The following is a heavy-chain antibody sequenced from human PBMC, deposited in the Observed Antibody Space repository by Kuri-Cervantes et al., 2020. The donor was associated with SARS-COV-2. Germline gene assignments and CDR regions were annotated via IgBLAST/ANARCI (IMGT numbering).Heavy chain of an antibody. D-gene: IGHD3-10*01. CDR1: GFTFSSYA. CDR3: AREGYYYGSGNDY. V-gene: IGHV3-23*01. Sequence: LSLTCAASGFTFSSYAMSWVRQAPGKGLEWVSAISGSGGSTYYADSVKGRFTISRDNSKNTLYLQMNSLRAEDTAVYYCAREGYYYGSGNDYWGQGTLVTVLL. J-gene: IGHJ4*02. CDR2: ISGSGGST.